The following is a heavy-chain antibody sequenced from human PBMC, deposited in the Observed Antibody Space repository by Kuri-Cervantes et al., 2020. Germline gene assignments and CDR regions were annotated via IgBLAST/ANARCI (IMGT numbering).Heavy chain of an antibody. CDR1: GFTFSSYA. J-gene: IGHJ4*02. CDR2: ISYDGSNK. Sequence: GESLKISCAASGFTFSSYAMHWVRQAPGKGLEWVAVISYDGSNKYYADSVKGRFTISRDNSKNTLYLQMNSLRAGDTAVYYCAKVSEQLPPDYWGQGTLVTVSS. D-gene: IGHD5-18*01. V-gene: IGHV3-30*04. CDR3: AKVSEQLPPDY.